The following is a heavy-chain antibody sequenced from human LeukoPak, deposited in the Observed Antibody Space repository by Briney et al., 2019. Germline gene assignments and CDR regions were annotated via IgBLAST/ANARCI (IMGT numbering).Heavy chain of an antibody. CDR1: DYAFTSYG. CDR2: ISVYNGNT. CDR3: ARVDHGVAAAEYDYYMDV. D-gene: IGHD6-13*01. J-gene: IGHJ6*03. V-gene: IGHV1-18*01. Sequence: ASVKVSCKASDYAFTSYGISWVRQAPGQGLEWMGWISVYNGNTNYAQKLQGRVTMTTDTSTSTAYMELRSLRSDDPAVYYCARVDHGVAAAEYDYYMDVWGKGTTVPVSS.